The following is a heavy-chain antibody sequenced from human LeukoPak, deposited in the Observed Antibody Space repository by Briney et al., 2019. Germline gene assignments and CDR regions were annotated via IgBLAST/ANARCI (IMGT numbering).Heavy chain of an antibody. Sequence: SETLSLTCTVSGGSISSYYWSWIRQPPGKGLEWIGYIYYSVSTNYNPSLKSRVTISVDTSKNQFSLKLSSVTAADTAVYYCASLSIDDGRHIHIGYFDYWGQGTLVTVSS. J-gene: IGHJ4*02. CDR1: GGSISSYY. V-gene: IGHV4-59*01. D-gene: IGHD2-21*01. CDR2: IYYSVST. CDR3: ASLSIDDGRHIHIGYFDY.